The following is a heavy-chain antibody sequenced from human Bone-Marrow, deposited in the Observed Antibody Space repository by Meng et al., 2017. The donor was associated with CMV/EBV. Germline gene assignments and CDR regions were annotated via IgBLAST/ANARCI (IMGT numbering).Heavy chain of an antibody. CDR2: ISSSSSYI. V-gene: IGHV3-21*01. J-gene: IGHJ4*02. CDR1: GFTFSSYS. CDR3: ARGPTRTELIDY. D-gene: IGHD1-26*01. Sequence: ETLSLTCAASGFTFSSYSMNWVRQAPGKGLEWVSSISSSSSYIYYADSVKGRFTSSRDNAKNSTYLQMNSLRAEDTAVYYCARGPTRTELIDYWGQGTRVTGSS.